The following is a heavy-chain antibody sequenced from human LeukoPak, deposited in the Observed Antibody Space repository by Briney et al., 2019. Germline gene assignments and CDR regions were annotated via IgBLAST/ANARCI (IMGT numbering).Heavy chain of an antibody. CDR2: ISGSGGST. J-gene: IGHJ4*02. D-gene: IGHD3-22*01. CDR3: TTDFYYDSSGYIDY. CDR1: GFTFSSYA. Sequence: GGSLRLSCAASGFTFSSYAMSWVRQAPGKGLEWVSAISGSGGSTYYADSVKGRFTISRDNSKNTLYLQMNSLKTEDTAVYYCTTDFYYDSSGYIDYWGQGTLVTVSS. V-gene: IGHV3-23*01.